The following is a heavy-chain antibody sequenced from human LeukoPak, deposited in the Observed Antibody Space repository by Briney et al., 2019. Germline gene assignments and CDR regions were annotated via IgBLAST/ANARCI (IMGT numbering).Heavy chain of an antibody. CDR3: AKDGVILAPGIYWYMDV. CDR1: GFTFSSYG. Sequence: PGRSLRLSCAASGFTFSSYGMHWVRQAPGKGLEWVAVIWYDGSNKYYADSVKGRFTISRDNSKNTLYLEMNSLRAEDTAVFYCAKDGVILAPGIYWYMDVWGRGTTVTVSS. D-gene: IGHD3-16*02. CDR2: IWYDGSNK. J-gene: IGHJ6*03. V-gene: IGHV3-33*06.